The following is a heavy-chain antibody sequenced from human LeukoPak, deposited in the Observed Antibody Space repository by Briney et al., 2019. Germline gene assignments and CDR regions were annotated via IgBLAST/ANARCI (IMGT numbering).Heavy chain of an antibody. CDR2: IYYSGST. D-gene: IGHD3-10*01. CDR3: ATMGNSGSYPFYYYYVDV. CDR1: GGSISSYY. Sequence: SETLSLTCSVSGGTVSGGSISSYYWSWIRQSPGKGLEWIGYIYYSGSTNYNPSLKSRVTISVDTSKNQFSLKLSSVTAADTAVYYCATMGNSGSYPFYYYYVDVWGKGTTVTVSS. J-gene: IGHJ6*03. V-gene: IGHV4-59*01.